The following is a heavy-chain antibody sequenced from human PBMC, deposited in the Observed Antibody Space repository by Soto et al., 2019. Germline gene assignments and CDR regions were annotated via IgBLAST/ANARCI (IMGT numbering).Heavy chain of an antibody. Sequence: EASVKVSCKASGGTFSSYAISWVRQAPGQGLEWMGGIIPIFGTANYAQKFQGRVTITADESTSTAYMELSGLRSEDTAVYYCARYFSFFAGPPGVHNSSSGMDVGAKGTTVPVPS. D-gene: IGHD3-3*01. V-gene: IGHV1-69*13. CDR1: GGTFSSYA. CDR2: IIPIFGTA. J-gene: IGHJ6*04. CDR3: ARYFSFFAGPPGVHNSSSGMDV.